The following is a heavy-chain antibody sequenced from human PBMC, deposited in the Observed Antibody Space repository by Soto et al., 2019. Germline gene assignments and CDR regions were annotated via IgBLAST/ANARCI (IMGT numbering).Heavy chain of an antibody. Sequence: GESMQISCKASVYIFSGYWLAWVRQMPGKGLEFMGVIYPGDSDTRYSPSFQGQVTFSADVSINTAYLQWAGLKASDTAVYYCARDVNYYHSGGHEYCCDPWGQGKLVSASS. D-gene: IGHD3-22*01. CDR1: VYIFSGYW. V-gene: IGHV5-51*01. J-gene: IGHJ5*02. CDR2: IYPGDSDT. CDR3: ARDVNYYHSGGHEYCCDP.